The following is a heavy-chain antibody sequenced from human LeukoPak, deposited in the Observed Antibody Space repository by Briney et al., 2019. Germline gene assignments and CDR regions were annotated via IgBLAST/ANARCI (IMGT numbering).Heavy chain of an antibody. CDR2: IIPIFGTA. CDR3: ARSKQRRDTAMSPPVLWFDP. D-gene: IGHD5-18*01. V-gene: IGHV1-69*05. CDR1: GGTFSSYA. J-gene: IGHJ5*02. Sequence: SVKVSCKASGGTFSSYAISWVRQAPGQGLEWMGGIIPIFGTANYAQKFQGRVTITTDESTSTAYMELSSLRSEDTAVYYCARSKQRRDTAMSPPVLWFDPWGQGTLVTVSS.